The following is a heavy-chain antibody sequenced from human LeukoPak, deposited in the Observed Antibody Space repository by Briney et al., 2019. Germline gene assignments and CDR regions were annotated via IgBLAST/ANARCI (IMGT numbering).Heavy chain of an antibody. Sequence: VGSLRLSCAAPGFTFSTYGMSWVRQAPGKGLEWVSISSGNGGNTYYADSVKGRFTISRDNSKNTLYLQMNSLSAEDTALYYCAKSPGTLVVGAFDSWGQGTLVTVSS. V-gene: IGHV3-23*01. D-gene: IGHD1-26*01. CDR3: AKSPGTLVVGAFDS. J-gene: IGHJ4*02. CDR2: SSGNGGNT. CDR1: GFTFSTYG.